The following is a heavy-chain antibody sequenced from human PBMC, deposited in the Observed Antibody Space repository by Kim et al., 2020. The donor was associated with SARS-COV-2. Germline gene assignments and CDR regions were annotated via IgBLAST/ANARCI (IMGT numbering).Heavy chain of an antibody. CDR3: AREGTIGDYLDY. D-gene: IGHD4-17*01. V-gene: IGHV3-11*06. Sequence: SADSVKGRLTITRDNAKNSLYLKMNSLRAEDTAVYYCAREGTIGDYLDYWGQGTLVTVSS. J-gene: IGHJ4*02.